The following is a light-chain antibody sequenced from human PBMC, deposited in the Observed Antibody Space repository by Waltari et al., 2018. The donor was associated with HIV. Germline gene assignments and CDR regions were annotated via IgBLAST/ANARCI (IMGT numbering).Light chain of an antibody. CDR1: ALSKQY. Sequence: SYELPQPPSVSVSPGQTARITCSGDALSKQYAYWYQQKQGQAPVLMIYKDSERPSGIPERFSGSSSGTTVTLTISGVQAEDEADYYCQSTDTSGTYWVFGGGTKLTVL. CDR2: KDS. J-gene: IGLJ3*02. V-gene: IGLV3-25*03. CDR3: QSTDTSGTYWV.